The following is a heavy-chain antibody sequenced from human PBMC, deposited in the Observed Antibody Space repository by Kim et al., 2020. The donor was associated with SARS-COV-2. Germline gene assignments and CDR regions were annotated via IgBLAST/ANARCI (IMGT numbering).Heavy chain of an antibody. CDR2: IDPSDSYT. V-gene: IGHV5-10-1*01. Sequence: GESLKISCKGSGYSFTSYWISWVRQMPGKGLEWMGRIDPSDSYTNYSPSFQGHVTISADKSISTAYLQWSSLKASDTAMYYCARVILYGSGSTPEPYYYYGMDVWGQGTTVTVSS. J-gene: IGHJ6*02. CDR1: GYSFTSYW. CDR3: ARVILYGSGSTPEPYYYYGMDV. D-gene: IGHD3-10*01.